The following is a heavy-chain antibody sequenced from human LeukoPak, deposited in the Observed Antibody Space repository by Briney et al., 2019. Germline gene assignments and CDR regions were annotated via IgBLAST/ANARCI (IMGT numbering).Heavy chain of an antibody. D-gene: IGHD1-26*01. CDR1: GFTFSSYS. CDR2: ISSSSSTI. CDR3: AREDRVGATGIDY. J-gene: IGHJ4*02. V-gene: IGHV3-48*04. Sequence: GGSLRLSCAASGFTFSSYSMNWVRQAPGKGLEWVSYISSSSSTIYYADSVKGRFTISRDNAKNSLYPQMNSLRAEDTAVYYCAREDRVGATGIDYWGQGTLVTVSS.